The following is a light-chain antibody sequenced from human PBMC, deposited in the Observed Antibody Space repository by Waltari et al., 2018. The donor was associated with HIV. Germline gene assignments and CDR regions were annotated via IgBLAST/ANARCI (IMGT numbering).Light chain of an antibody. J-gene: IGLJ3*02. CDR1: SPNIGNNS. V-gene: IGLV1-51*01. CDR3: GTWDSSLSGGV. CDR2: DNK. Sequence: QSVLTQPPSVSAAPGQKVTISSSGSSPNIGNNSVHWYQQLPGTAPKLLIYDNKKRPSGIPDRFSGSKSGTSATLGITGLQTGDEADYYCGTWDSSLSGGVFGGGTKLTVL.